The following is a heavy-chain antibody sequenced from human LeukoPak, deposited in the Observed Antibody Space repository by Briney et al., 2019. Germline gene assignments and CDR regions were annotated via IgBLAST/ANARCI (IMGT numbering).Heavy chain of an antibody. CDR2: ISGSGGTT. V-gene: IGHV3-23*01. J-gene: IGHJ4*02. CDR3: AKGRLDYGDYYVDD. CDR1: GFTFSNYG. D-gene: IGHD2-21*02. Sequence: GGSLRLSCAASGFTFSNYGMSWVRQAPGKGLEWVSVISGSGGTTYYADSVKGRFTISRDNSKNTLYLQMNSLRAEDTSLHYCAKGRLDYGDYYVDDWGQGTLVTVSS.